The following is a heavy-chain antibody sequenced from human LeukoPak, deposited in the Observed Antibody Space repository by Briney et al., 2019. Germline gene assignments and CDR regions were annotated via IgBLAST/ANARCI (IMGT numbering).Heavy chain of an antibody. CDR3: VRGLGDDSIGRDYAGNDF. Sequence: PGGSLRLSHARSGLSFSSYWMGGVRPPPGKGLEYVANIIQDGGETHSVASVKGRFTISRDNAKQQLYLQMNRLRGEDTAVYYCVRGLGDDSIGRDYAGNDFWGQGTLVIVSS. V-gene: IGHV3-7*01. CDR1: GLSFSSYW. CDR2: IIQDGGET. J-gene: IGHJ4*02. D-gene: IGHD2-21*01.